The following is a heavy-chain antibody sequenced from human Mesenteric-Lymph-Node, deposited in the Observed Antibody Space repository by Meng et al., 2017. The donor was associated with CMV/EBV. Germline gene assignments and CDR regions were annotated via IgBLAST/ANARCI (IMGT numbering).Heavy chain of an antibody. CDR2: ISWDGGST. J-gene: IGHJ4*02. V-gene: IGHV3-43D*03. CDR3: AKEGVGYSYGSCYFDY. D-gene: IGHD5-18*01. Sequence: GESLKISCAASGFTFDDYAMHWVRQAPGKGLEWVSLISWDGGSTYYVDSVKGRFTISRDNSKNSLYLQMNSLRAEDTALYYCAKEGVGYSYGSCYFDYWGQGTLVTVSS. CDR1: GFTFDDYA.